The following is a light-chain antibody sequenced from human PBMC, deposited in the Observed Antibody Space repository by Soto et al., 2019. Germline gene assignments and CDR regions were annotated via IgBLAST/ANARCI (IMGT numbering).Light chain of an antibody. CDR2: EVN. CDR3: SSHTSSATLYV. CDR1: SSDIGGYDF. Sequence: QSVLTQPASVSGSPGQSITISCTGTSSDIGGYDFVSWYQHHPGKAPKLMIYEVNNRPSGVSSRFSGSKSGNTASLTISGLQTEDEADYYCSSHTSSATLYVFGTGTKVTVL. J-gene: IGLJ1*01. V-gene: IGLV2-14*01.